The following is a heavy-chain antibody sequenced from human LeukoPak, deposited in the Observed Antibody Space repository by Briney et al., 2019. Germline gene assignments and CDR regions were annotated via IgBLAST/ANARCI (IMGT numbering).Heavy chain of an antibody. Sequence: GGSLRLSCAPSIFTCDEYHMSWLRQAPEKAREGVSDFNRNGGSTSYADSVKGRFTISRDNVKNSLYLQMSSLRAEDTALYYCARNHWEIVSSSRSSFDYWGQGTLVTVSS. CDR3: ARNHWEIVSSSRSSFDY. CDR2: FNRNGGST. J-gene: IGHJ4*02. D-gene: IGHD3-22*01. CDR1: IFTCDEYH. V-gene: IGHV3-20*04.